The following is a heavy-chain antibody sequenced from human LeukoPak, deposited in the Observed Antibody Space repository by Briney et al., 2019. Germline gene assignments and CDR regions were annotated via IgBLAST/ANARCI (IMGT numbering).Heavy chain of an antibody. D-gene: IGHD2-15*01. J-gene: IGHJ4*02. V-gene: IGHV3-53*01. CDR3: ARYCSGGSCYDSFDY. CDR2: IYSGGDT. CDR1: GFSMSVYW. Sequence: PGGSLRLSCEASGFSMSVYWMSWVRQAPGKGLEWVSIIYSGGDTYYADSVKGRFTISRDNSKNTLYLQMNSLRGEDTAVYYCARYCSGGSCYDSFDYWGQGTVVTVSS.